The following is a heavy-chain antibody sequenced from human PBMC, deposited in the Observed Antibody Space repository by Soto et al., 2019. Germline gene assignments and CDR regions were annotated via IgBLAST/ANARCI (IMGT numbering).Heavy chain of an antibody. J-gene: IGHJ4*02. D-gene: IGHD3-10*01. CDR2: IYYSGST. V-gene: IGHV4-59*08. CDR3: ARHRMVRGVRNSYYFDY. Sequence: PSETLSLTCTVSGGSISSYYWSWIRQPPGKGLEWIGYIYYSGSTNYNPSLKSRVTISVDTSKNQFSLKLSSVTAADTAVYYCARHRMVRGVRNSYYFDYWGQGTLVTVSS. CDR1: GGSISSYY.